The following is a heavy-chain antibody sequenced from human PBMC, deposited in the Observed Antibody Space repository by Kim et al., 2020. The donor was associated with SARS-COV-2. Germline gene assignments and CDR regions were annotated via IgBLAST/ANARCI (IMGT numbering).Heavy chain of an antibody. CDR2: ISFDGSNK. Sequence: GGSLRLSCAASGITFRSYGMHWVRQAPGKGLEWVAVISFDGSNKHYVESVKGRFTISRDNSKNTLYLQMDSLRHDDTAVYYCAKDAVYCTNATCYRGYYSYDYAINVWGQATSVTASS. J-gene: IGHJ6*02. CDR3: AKDAVYCTNATCYRGYYSYDYAINV. CDR1: GITFRSYG. D-gene: IGHD2-8*01. V-gene: IGHV3-30*18.